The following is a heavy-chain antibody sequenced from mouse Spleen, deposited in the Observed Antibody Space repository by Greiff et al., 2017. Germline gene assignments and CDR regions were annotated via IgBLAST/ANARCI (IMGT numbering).Heavy chain of an antibody. Sequence: EVKLMESGPDLVKPGASVKISCKASGYSFTGYYMHWVKQSHGKSLEWIGRVNPNNGGTSYNQKFKGKAILTVDKSSSTAYMELRSLTSEDSAVYYCASLITTVVATDYFDYWGQGTTLTVSS. CDR3: ASLITTVVATDYFDY. D-gene: IGHD1-1*01. J-gene: IGHJ2*01. CDR2: VNPNNGGT. V-gene: IGHV1-26*01. CDR1: GYSFTGYY.